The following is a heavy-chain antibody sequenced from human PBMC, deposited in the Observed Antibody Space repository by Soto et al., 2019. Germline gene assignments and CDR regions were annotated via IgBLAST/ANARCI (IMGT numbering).Heavy chain of an antibody. CDR1: GYTFTSYG. D-gene: IGHD1-1*01. V-gene: IGHV1-18*01. CDR3: ARGRYGDY. Sequence: QVHLVQSGAEVKKPGASVKVSCKASGYTFTSYGIPWERQAPGQGLAWMGWISAHTGKTDYAQKLPGRVIVTRDPSTSTAYMELRSLRSADTAVYYCARGRYGDYWGQGALVTVSS. J-gene: IGHJ4*02. CDR2: ISAHTGKT.